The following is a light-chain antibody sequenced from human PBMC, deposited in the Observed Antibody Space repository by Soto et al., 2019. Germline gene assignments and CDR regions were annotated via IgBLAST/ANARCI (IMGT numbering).Light chain of an antibody. V-gene: IGKV3-20*01. Sequence: IVLTQSPGTLSLSPGERATLSCRASPSVSSSYLAWYQQKPGQAPRLLIYGASSRAAGIPDRFSGSGSGTDFTLTISGLEPEDFAVYYCQQYGGSPPVTFGPGTKVDIK. CDR2: GAS. CDR3: QQYGGSPPVT. CDR1: PSVSSSY. J-gene: IGKJ3*01.